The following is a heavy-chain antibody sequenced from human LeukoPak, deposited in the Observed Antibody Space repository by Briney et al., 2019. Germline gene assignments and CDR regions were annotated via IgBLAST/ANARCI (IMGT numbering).Heavy chain of an antibody. V-gene: IGHV1-8*03. CDR2: MNPNSGNT. J-gene: IGHJ5*02. CDR1: GYTFTTYD. CDR3: ARGRRVYYYGSGSSSIYYVGLDP. D-gene: IGHD3-10*01. Sequence: ASVKVSCKASGYTFTTYDINWVRQATGQGLEWMGWMNPNSGNTGYAQKFQGRVTISRNTSINTAYMELSSLRSEDTAVYYRARGRRVYYYGSGSSSIYYVGLDPWGQGTLVTVSS.